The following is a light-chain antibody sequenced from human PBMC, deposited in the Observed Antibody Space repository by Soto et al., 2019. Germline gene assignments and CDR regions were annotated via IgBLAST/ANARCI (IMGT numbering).Light chain of an antibody. CDR1: QSVNGN. Sequence: EIVMTQSPATLSVFPGERATLSCRASQSVNGNLAWYQQRRGQAPSLLIDGATTRATGIPARFSGSGSGTEFALTISSLQSEDFAIYYCQQYHNWHRTFGQGTKVEIK. CDR3: QQYHNWHRT. CDR2: GAT. V-gene: IGKV3-15*01. J-gene: IGKJ1*01.